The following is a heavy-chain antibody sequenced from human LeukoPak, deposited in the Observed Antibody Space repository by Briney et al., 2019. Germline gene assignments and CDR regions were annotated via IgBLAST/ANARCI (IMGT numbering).Heavy chain of an antibody. CDR3: ARDYVDSSGPDAFHI. V-gene: IGHV4-59*01. Sequence: SETLSLTCTVSGGSISSYYWSWIRQPPGKGLEWIGYSYYSGSTNYNPSLKSRVTISVDTSKNQFSLKLSSVTAADTAVYYCARDYVDSSGPDAFHIWGQGTMVTVSS. CDR2: SYYSGST. CDR1: GGSISSYY. D-gene: IGHD3-22*01. J-gene: IGHJ3*02.